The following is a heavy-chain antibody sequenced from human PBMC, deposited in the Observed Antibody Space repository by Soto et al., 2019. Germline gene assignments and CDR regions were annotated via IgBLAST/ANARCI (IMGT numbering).Heavy chain of an antibody. J-gene: IGHJ6*02. V-gene: IGHV4-59*01. CDR1: GGSISSYY. CDR3: ARDGYTVTPNYYYGKDV. D-gene: IGHD4-4*01. CDR2: IYYSGST. Sequence: SETLSLTCTVSGGSISSYYWSWIRQPPGKGLEWIGYIYYSGSTNYNPSLKSRVTISVDTSKNQFSLKLSSVTAADTAVYYCARDGYTVTPNYYYGKDVWGQGTTVTVSS.